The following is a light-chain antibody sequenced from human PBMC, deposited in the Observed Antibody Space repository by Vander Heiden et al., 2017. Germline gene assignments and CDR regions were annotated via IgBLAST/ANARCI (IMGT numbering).Light chain of an antibody. CDR1: NSTIGSNN. CDR3: ATWDDSRSAWV. V-gene: IGLV1-47*01. Sequence: QSVLTPPPSASATPGQRVTLSCSGSNSTIGSNNVYWYQQLPGTAPNLLVSRHNPRHSGVPDRFSGSKSVTSAALATSGLRAEEEADYHCATWDDSRSAWVFGGGTKLTVL. CDR2: RHN. J-gene: IGLJ3*02.